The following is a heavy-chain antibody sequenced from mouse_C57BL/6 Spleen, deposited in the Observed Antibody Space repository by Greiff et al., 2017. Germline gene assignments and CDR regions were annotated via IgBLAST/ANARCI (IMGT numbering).Heavy chain of an antibody. CDR2: IYPGDGDT. CDR1: GYAFSSYW. Sequence: VQLQQSGAELVKPGASVKISCKASGYAFSSYWMNWVKQRPGKGLEWIGQIYPGDGDTNYNGKFKGKATLTADKSSSTAYMQLSSLTSEDSAVYFCARGGFSTTVVAPDYWGQGTTLTVSS. CDR3: ARGGFSTTVVAPDY. J-gene: IGHJ2*01. D-gene: IGHD1-1*01. V-gene: IGHV1-80*01.